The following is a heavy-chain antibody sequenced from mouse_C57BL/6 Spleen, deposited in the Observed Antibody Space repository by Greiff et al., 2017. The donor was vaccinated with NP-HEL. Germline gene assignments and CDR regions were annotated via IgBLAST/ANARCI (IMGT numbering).Heavy chain of an antibody. CDR2: FYPGSGSI. V-gene: IGHV1-62-2*01. CDR3: ARHGYGNYVLYYAMDY. Sequence: QVQLQQSGAELVKPGASVKLSCKASGYTFTEYTIHWVKQRSGQGLEWIGWFYPGSGSIKYNEKFKDKATLTADKSSSTGYMELSRLTSDDSSVYFCARHGYGNYVLYYAMDYWGQGTSVTVSS. CDR1: GYTFTEYT. J-gene: IGHJ4*01. D-gene: IGHD2-10*02.